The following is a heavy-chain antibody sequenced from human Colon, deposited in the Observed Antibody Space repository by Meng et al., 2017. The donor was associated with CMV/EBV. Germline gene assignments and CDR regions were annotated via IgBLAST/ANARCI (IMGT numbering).Heavy chain of an antibody. CDR2: IYAGGRST. J-gene: IGHJ6*02. D-gene: IGHD3-3*01. V-gene: IGHV3-23*03. Sequence: GESLKISCAGSGFPFSNHAMSWVRQAPGKGLEWVSVIYAGGRSTYFADSVKGRFIISRDDSKNTLYMEMNSLRAEDTAVYYCAKGSLEWLYYGMDVWGQGTTVTVSS. CDR1: GFPFSNHA. CDR3: AKGSLEWLYYGMDV.